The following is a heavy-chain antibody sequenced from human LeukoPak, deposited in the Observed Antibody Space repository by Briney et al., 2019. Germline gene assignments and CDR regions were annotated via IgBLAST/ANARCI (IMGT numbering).Heavy chain of an antibody. V-gene: IGHV4-34*01. D-gene: IGHD3-10*01. CDR2: INHSGST. J-gene: IGHJ5*02. CDR3: ARTKYYYGSGSYYKGNWFDP. CDR1: GGSFSGYY. Sequence: SETLSLTCAVYGGSFSGYYWSWIRQPPGKGLEWIGEINHSGSTNYNPSLKSRVTISVDTSKNQFSLKLSSVTAADAAEYYCARTKYYYGSGSYYKGNWFDPWGQGTLVTVSS.